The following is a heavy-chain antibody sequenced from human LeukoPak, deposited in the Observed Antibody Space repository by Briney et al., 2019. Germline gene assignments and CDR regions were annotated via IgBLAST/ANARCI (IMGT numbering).Heavy chain of an antibody. CDR1: GYTFTAYY. CDR2: IHPNSGGT. J-gene: IGHJ4*02. CDR3: VGVTYSAYDDFDY. V-gene: IGHV1-2*02. D-gene: IGHD5-12*01. Sequence: ASVKVSCEASGYTFTAYYMHWVRQAPGQGLEWMGWIHPNSGGTNYAQKFQGRVTVTRDTSISTASMELSRLTSDDTAVYYCVGVTYSAYDDFDYWGQGTLVTVSS.